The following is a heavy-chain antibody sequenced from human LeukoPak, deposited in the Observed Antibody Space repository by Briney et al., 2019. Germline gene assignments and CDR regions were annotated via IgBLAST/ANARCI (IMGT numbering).Heavy chain of an antibody. D-gene: IGHD3-10*01. CDR2: IGTAGDP. V-gene: IGHV3-13*05. Sequence: QPGGSLRLSCAASGFTFSSYDMHWVRQATGKGLEWVSAIGTAGDPYYPGSVKGRFTISRENAKNSLYLQMNSLRAGDTAVYYCARARPVWFGELRYGMDVWGQGTTVTVSS. J-gene: IGHJ6*02. CDR3: ARARPVWFGELRYGMDV. CDR1: GFTFSSYD.